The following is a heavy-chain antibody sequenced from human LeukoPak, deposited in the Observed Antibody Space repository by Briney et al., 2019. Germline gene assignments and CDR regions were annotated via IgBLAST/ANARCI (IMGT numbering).Heavy chain of an antibody. D-gene: IGHD2-15*01. CDR2: IYYSGST. CDR1: GGSISSSSYY. V-gene: IGHV4-39*01. CDR3: ARRDVVVVAATLAWFDP. J-gene: IGHJ5*02. Sequence: PSETLSLTCTVSGGSISSSSYYWGWIRQPPGKGLEWIGSIYYSGSTYYNPSLKSRVTISVDTSKNQFSLKLSSVTAADTAVYYCARRDVVVVAATLAWFDPWGQGTLVSASS.